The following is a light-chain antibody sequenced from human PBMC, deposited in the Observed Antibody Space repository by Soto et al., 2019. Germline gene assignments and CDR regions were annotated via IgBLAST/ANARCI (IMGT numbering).Light chain of an antibody. Sequence: AIQMTQSPSSLSASVGDRVTITCRASQGIRSDLGWYQQKPGKAPKLLIYAASNLQSGVPSRFSGSGSGTDFTLTISSLQPEDFATYYCLQYYNYPQAFGQGTKAEIK. CDR2: AAS. CDR3: LQYYNYPQA. V-gene: IGKV1-6*02. J-gene: IGKJ1*01. CDR1: QGIRSD.